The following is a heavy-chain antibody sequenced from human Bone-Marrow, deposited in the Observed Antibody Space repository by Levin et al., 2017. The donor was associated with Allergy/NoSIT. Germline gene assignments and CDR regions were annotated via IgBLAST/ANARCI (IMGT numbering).Heavy chain of an antibody. CDR1: GYNFADYW. CDR2: IYPGDSDT. Sequence: GGSLRLSCKGSGYNFADYWIAWVRQMPGKGLEWMGIIYPGDSDTRYSPSFQGQVTFSADKSISTAYLQWSSLKASDTAIYYCARRGATEVGDYWGQGTLVIVSS. D-gene: IGHD1-26*01. V-gene: IGHV5-51*01. CDR3: ARRGATEVGDY. J-gene: IGHJ4*02.